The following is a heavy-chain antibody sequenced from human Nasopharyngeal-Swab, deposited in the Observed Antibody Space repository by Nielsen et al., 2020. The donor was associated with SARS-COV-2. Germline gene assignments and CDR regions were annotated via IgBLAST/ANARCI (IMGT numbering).Heavy chain of an antibody. CDR2: INPSGGST. CDR3: ARGGEYSYGFHTRRSYYMDV. D-gene: IGHD5-18*01. CDR1: GYTFTSYY. J-gene: IGHJ6*03. Sequence: ASVKVSCKASGYTFTSYYMHWVRQAPGQGLEWTGIINPSGGSTSYAQKFQGRVTMTRDTSTSTVYMELSSLRSEDTAVYYCARGGEYSYGFHTRRSYYMDVWGKGTTVTVSS. V-gene: IGHV1-46*01.